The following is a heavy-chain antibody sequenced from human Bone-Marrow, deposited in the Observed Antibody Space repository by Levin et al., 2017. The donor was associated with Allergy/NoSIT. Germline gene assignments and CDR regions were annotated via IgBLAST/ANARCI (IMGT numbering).Heavy chain of an antibody. V-gene: IGHV3-64*02. CDR3: ARVHIAAEVPTGRRYWYFDL. Sequence: PGESLKISCTASGFTFSTHAMHWVRQAPGKGLEFVSAISSKRDSTHYADSVRDRFTISRDNSRNTLYLQMDNLRAEDTAVYFCARVHIAAEVPTGRRYWYFDLWGRGTLVTVSS. CDR2: ISSKRDST. CDR1: GFTFSTHA. J-gene: IGHJ2*01. D-gene: IGHD2-2*01.